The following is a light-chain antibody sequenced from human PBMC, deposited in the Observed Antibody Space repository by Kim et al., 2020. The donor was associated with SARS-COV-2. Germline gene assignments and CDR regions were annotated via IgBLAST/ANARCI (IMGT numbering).Light chain of an antibody. V-gene: IGLV2-23*03. CDR2: EGS. J-gene: IGLJ2*01. CDR1: SSDVGSYNL. CDR3: CSYAGVTTFVL. Sequence: QSALTQPASMSGSPGQSITISCSGTSSDVGSYNLVSWYQQNSGKAPKLIIYEGSKRPSGVSNRFSGSKSGNTASLTISGLQAEDEADYYCCSYAGVTTFVLFGGGTQLTVL.